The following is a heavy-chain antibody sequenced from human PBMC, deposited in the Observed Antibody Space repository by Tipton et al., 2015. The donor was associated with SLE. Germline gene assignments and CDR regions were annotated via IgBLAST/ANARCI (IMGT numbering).Heavy chain of an antibody. CDR2: VSFSGRT. J-gene: IGHJ4*02. CDR3: ARGAYYFDS. CDR1: GGSISSHY. V-gene: IGHV4-59*11. Sequence: TLSLTCSVSGGSISSHYWSWIRQPPGEGLEWIGYVSFSGRTNYNPSLESRVTVSLDTSKNQFSLKLTSVTAADTAVYYCARGAYYFDSWGQGTLVTVPS.